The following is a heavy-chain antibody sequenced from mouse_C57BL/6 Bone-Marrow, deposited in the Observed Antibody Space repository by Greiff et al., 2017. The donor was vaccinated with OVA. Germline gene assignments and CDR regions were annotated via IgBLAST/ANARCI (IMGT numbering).Heavy chain of an antibody. D-gene: IGHD2-10*01. CDR2: IDPSDSYT. Sequence: QVQLQQPGAELVMPGASVKLSCKASGYTFTSYWMHWVKQRPGQGLEWIGEIDPSDSYTNYNQKFKGKSTLTVDKSSSTAYMQLSSLTSESSAVYYCARGGWPTTEDYWGQGTTLTVSS. CDR1: GYTFTSYW. J-gene: IGHJ2*01. CDR3: ARGGWPTTEDY. V-gene: IGHV1-69*01.